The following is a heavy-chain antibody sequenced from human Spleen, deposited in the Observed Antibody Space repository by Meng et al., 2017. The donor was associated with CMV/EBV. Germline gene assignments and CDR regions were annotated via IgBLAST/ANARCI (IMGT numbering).Heavy chain of an antibody. J-gene: IGHJ4*02. CDR3: AREPDIAATGTSDFDY. CDR2: INPSGGTP. V-gene: IGHV1-46*01. Sequence: GGGASGEGVEWMGRINPSGGTPSHAQKFQGKVIMTRDTSTSTVYMELSSLRSEDTAVYYCAREPDIAATGTSDFDYWGQGTLVTVSS. D-gene: IGHD6-13*01.